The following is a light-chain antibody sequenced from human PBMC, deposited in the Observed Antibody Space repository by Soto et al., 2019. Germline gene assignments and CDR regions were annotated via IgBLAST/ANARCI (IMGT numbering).Light chain of an antibody. CDR1: QGVSSY. CDR3: QQRSNWPSDT. Sequence: PGERATLSCRASQGVSSYLAWYQQKPGQAPRLLIYDASNRATGIPARFSGSGSGTDFTLTISSLEPEDFAVYYCQQRSNWPSDTFGQGTKLEIK. CDR2: DAS. J-gene: IGKJ2*01. V-gene: IGKV3-11*01.